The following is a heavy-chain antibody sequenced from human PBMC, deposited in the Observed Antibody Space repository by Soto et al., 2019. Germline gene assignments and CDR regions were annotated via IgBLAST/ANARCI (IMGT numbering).Heavy chain of an antibody. CDR2: INPNSGGT. V-gene: IGHV1-2*04. D-gene: IGHD3-10*01. Sequence: ASVKVSCKASGYTFTGYYMHWVRQAPGQGLEWMGWINPNSGGTNYAQKFQGWVTMTRDTSISTAYMELSRLRSDDTAVYYCARGGSLWFGELSAYYYGMDFWGQGTTVTVAS. CDR3: ARGGSLWFGELSAYYYGMDF. J-gene: IGHJ6*02. CDR1: GYTFTGYY.